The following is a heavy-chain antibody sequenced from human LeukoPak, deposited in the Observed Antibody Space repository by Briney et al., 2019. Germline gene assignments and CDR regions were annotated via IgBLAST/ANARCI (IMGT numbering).Heavy chain of an antibody. V-gene: IGHV1-8*01. J-gene: IGHJ4*02. CDR2: MNPNSGNT. CDR1: EYTFTSYD. Sequence: ASVKVSCKASEYTFTSYDINWVRQATGQGLEWMGWMNPNSGNTGYAQKFQGRVTITRNTSISTAYMELSSLRSEDTAVYYCARGGPSSGSSNYWGQGTLVTVSS. D-gene: IGHD6-6*01. CDR3: ARGGPSSGSSNY.